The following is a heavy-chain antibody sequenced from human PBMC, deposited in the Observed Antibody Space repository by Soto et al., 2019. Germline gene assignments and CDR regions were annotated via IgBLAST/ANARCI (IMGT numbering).Heavy chain of an antibody. D-gene: IGHD3-9*01. V-gene: IGHV4-31*03. Sequence: SETLSLTCTVSGGSISSGGYYWSWIRQHPGKGLEWIGYIYYSGSTYYNPSLKSRVTISVDTSKNQFSLKLSSVTAADTAVYYCARVTLRYFDWLSRYFDYWGQGTLVTVSS. J-gene: IGHJ4*02. CDR3: ARVTLRYFDWLSRYFDY. CDR2: IYYSGST. CDR1: GGSISSGGYY.